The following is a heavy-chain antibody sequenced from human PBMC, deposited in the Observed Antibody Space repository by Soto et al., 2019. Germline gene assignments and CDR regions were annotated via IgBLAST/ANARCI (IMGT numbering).Heavy chain of an antibody. Sequence: WGSLPVSCASSVFTFSNYGMHWVRQTPGKGLEWVALILYDGSNKYYADSVKGRFTISRDNSKNTLYLQVSSLRAEDTAVYYCAKSRDAYNFYFYYGMDVWGQGTTVTVSS. V-gene: IGHV3-30*18. CDR3: AKSRDAYNFYFYYGMDV. J-gene: IGHJ6*01. CDR1: VFTFSNYG. D-gene: IGHD2-2*01. CDR2: ILYDGSNK.